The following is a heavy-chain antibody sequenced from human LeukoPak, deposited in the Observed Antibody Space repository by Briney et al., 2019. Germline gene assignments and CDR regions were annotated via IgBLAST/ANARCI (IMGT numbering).Heavy chain of an antibody. D-gene: IGHD3-10*01. CDR3: ARGNYYYGRDLYGMDV. J-gene: IGHJ6*02. CDR1: GGSISSSNW. Sequence: PSETLSLTCAVSGGSISSSNWWSWVRQPPGKGLEWIGEIYHSGSTNYNPSLKSRVTISVDKSKNQFSLKLSSVTAADTAVYYCARGNYYYGRDLYGMDVWGQGTTVTVSS. CDR2: IYHSGST. V-gene: IGHV4-4*02.